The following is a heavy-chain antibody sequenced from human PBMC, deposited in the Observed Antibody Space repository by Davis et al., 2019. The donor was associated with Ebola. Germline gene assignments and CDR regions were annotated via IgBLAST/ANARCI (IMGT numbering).Heavy chain of an antibody. CDR3: ARYCSSNTCNLFDF. D-gene: IGHD2-2*01. CDR2: INHSGST. J-gene: IGHJ5*01. CDR1: GGSFSGYY. V-gene: IGHV4-34*01. Sequence: SQTLSLTCAVYGGSFSGYYWNWIRQPPGKGLEWIGEINHSGSTNYNPSLKSRVTISVDTSKNQFSLKLSSVTAADTAVYYCARYCSSNTCNLFDFWGQGSLVTVSS.